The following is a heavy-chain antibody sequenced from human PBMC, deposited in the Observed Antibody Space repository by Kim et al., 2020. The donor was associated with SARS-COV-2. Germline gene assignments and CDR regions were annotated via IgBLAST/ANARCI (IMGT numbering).Heavy chain of an antibody. CDR3: ASTSSWYTGRFDP. Sequence: YADSGKGRFPISRDNSKNTLYLQMNSLRAEDTAMYYCASTSSWYTGRFDPWGQGTLVTVSS. D-gene: IGHD6-13*01. J-gene: IGHJ5*02. V-gene: IGHV3-30*01.